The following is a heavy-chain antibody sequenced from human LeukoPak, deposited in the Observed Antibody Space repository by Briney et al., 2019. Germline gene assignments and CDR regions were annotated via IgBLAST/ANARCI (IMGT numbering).Heavy chain of an antibody. CDR3: ARRTYYTNWFDP. Sequence: SETLSLTCAVYGGSFSGYYWSWIRQPPGKGLEWIGEINHSGSTNYNPSLKSRCTISVDTSKNQFSLKLSSVTAADTAVYYCARRTYYTNWFDPWGQGTLVTVSS. J-gene: IGHJ5*02. CDR1: GGSFSGYY. CDR2: INHSGST. D-gene: IGHD3-10*01. V-gene: IGHV4-34*01.